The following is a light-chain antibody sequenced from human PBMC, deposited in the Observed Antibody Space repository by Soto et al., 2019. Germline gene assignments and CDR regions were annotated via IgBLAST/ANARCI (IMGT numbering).Light chain of an antibody. CDR3: MQGTHWPTT. CDR2: KVS. CDR1: QSLLYIDGKTY. V-gene: IGKV2-30*01. Sequence: DVVLTQSPLSLPATLGQPASISCRSSQSLLYIDGKTYLNWFQQRPGQSPRRLIYKVSNRDSGVPDRFSGSGSGTDFTLQISRVEAEDVGLYYCMQGTHWPTTFGQGTKVEIK. J-gene: IGKJ1*01.